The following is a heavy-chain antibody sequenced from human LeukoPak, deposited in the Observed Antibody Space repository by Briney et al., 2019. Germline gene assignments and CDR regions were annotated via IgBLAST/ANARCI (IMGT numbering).Heavy chain of an antibody. D-gene: IGHD3-10*01. Sequence: SETLSLTCTVSGDSINNYYWSWVRQPPGKGLEWIGYAHYSGSSNYNPSLKSRVSISVDTSKHQFSLELSSVTAADTAIYRCARDLGRYTTTWGQGTLVTVSS. CDR1: GDSINNYY. CDR2: AHYSGSS. V-gene: IGHV4-59*01. CDR3: ARDLGRYTTT. J-gene: IGHJ5*02.